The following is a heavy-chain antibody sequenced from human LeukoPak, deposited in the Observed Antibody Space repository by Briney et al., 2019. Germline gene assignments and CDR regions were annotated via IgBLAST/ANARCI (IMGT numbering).Heavy chain of an antibody. J-gene: IGHJ4*02. D-gene: IGHD3-22*01. CDR3: ARHMGPYYYDSSGVDY. V-gene: IGHV4-38-2*01. Sequence: SETLSHTCAVSDYSISSGYYWGWIRQPPAKGLEWIGSIYHSGSAYYSPSLKSRLTISVDTSKNQFSLKLSSVTAADTAMYYCARHMGPYYYDSSGVDYWGQGTLVTVSS. CDR2: IYHSGSA. CDR1: DYSISSGYY.